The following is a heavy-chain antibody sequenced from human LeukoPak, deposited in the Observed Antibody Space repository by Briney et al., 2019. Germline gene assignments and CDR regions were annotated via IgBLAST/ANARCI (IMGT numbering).Heavy chain of an antibody. V-gene: IGHV3-21*01. J-gene: IGHJ4*02. CDR2: ISSSSSYI. CDR3: AREEYSGSYYFDY. CDR1: GFTFISYS. D-gene: IGHD1-26*01. Sequence: RGSLRLSCAASGFTFISYSMNWVREAPGKGLEWVSSISSSSSYIYYADSVKGRFTISRDNAKNSLYLQMNSLRAEDTAVYYCAREEYSGSYYFDYWGQGTLVTVSS.